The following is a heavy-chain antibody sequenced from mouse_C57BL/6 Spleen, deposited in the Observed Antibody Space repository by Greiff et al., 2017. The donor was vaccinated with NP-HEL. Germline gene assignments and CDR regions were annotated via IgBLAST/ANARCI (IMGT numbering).Heavy chain of an antibody. D-gene: IGHD2-3*01. V-gene: IGHV14-2*01. Sequence: EVQLQQSGAELVKPGASVKLSCTASGFNIKDYYMHWVKQRPEQGLEWIGRIDPEDGETNYAPNFQGKATITADPSSNTAYRQLSSVTSEDTAVNYCALDGPAFAYWGQGTLVTVSA. CDR3: ALDGPAFAY. CDR1: GFNIKDYY. J-gene: IGHJ3*01. CDR2: IDPEDGET.